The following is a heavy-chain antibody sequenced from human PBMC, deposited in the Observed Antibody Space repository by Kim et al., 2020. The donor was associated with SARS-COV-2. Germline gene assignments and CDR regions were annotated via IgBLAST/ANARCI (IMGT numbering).Heavy chain of an antibody. J-gene: IGHJ5*02. Sequence: NPSLESRVTISVERSNNQFSLKLTSVTAADTAVYYCARHYYTSSSSCFDPWGQGTLVTVSS. CDR3: ARHYYTSSSSCFDP. D-gene: IGHD6-6*01. V-gene: IGHV4-30-2*01.